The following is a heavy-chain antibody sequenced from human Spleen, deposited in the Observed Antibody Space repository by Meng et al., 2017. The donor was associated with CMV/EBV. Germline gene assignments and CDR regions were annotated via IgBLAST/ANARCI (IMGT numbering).Heavy chain of an antibody. J-gene: IGHJ5*02. CDR3: ARDPPTFP. D-gene: IGHD3-16*01. V-gene: IGHV1-69*05. CDR1: GYTFTSYY. Sequence: SVKVSCKASGYTFTSYYIHWVRQAPGQGLEWMGGIIPIFGTSNYAQKFQGRVTITTDESTSTAYMELSSMRSEDTAVYYCARDPPTFPWGQGTLVTVSS. CDR2: IIPIFGTS.